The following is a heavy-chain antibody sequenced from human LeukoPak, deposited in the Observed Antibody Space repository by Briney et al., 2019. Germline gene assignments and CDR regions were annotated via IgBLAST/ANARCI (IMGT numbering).Heavy chain of an antibody. Sequence: GGSLRLSCTASGFTFSSYAMNWVRQAPGKGLEWVSGISAGGGRTYYADSVKGRFINSRDNSKNTLYLQMNSPRAEDTAVYYCAREGSGSWGGDFDYWGQGTLVTVSS. CDR3: AREGSGSWGGDFDY. V-gene: IGHV3-23*01. CDR1: GFTFSSYA. CDR2: ISAGGGRT. D-gene: IGHD3-10*01. J-gene: IGHJ4*02.